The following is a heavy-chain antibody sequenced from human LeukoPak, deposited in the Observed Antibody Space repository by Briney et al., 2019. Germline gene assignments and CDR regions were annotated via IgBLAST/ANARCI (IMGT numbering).Heavy chain of an antibody. J-gene: IGHJ3*02. V-gene: IGHV4-59*01. D-gene: IGHD3-3*01. Sequence: PSETLFLTCTVSGGSISSYYWSWIRQPPGKGLEWIGYIYYSGSTNYNPSLKSRVTISVDTSKNQFSLKLSSVTAADTAVYYCARAEWRDAFDIWGQGTMVTVSS. CDR3: ARAEWRDAFDI. CDR1: GGSISSYY. CDR2: IYYSGST.